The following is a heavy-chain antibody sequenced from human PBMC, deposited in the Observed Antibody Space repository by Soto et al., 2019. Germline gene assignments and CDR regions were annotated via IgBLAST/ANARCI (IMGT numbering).Heavy chain of an antibody. Sequence: PGGSLRLSCAASGFTFSTYAVHWVRQAPGKGLEWVAVISYDGSHKYFADSVKGRFTISRDNSKNTLYLQMNSLRPEDTAVYYCARGSLYGSGSYYFDYWGQGTLVTVSS. CDR1: GFTFSTYA. CDR2: ISYDGSHK. D-gene: IGHD3-10*01. CDR3: ARGSLYGSGSYYFDY. J-gene: IGHJ4*02. V-gene: IGHV3-30-3*01.